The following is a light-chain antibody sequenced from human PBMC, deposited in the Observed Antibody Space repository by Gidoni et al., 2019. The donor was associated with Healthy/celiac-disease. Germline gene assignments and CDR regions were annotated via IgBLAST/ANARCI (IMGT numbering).Light chain of an antibody. Sequence: DIQMTQSPSSLSASVGDRVTITCRASQSISSYLNWYKQKPGKAPKHLIYAAASLQSGVPSRFSGSGSGTDFTLTISSLQPEDFATYYCQQSYSTPFTFGPGTKVDIK. CDR2: AAA. CDR3: QQSYSTPFT. CDR1: QSISSY. V-gene: IGKV1-39*01. J-gene: IGKJ3*01.